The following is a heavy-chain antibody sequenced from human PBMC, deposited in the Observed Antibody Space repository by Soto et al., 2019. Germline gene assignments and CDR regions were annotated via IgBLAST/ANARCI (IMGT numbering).Heavy chain of an antibody. CDR2: ISAYNGNT. CDR1: GYTFTSYC. D-gene: IGHD6-13*01. V-gene: IGHV1-18*01. J-gene: IGHJ6*02. CDR3: ARESNIAAAGLYCYYGMDV. Sequence: GASVKVSCKASGYTFTSYCISWVRQAPGQGLEWMGWISAYNGNTNYAQKLQGRVTMTTDTSTSTAYMELRSLRSDDTAVYYCARESNIAAAGLYCYYGMDVWGQGTTVTVSS.